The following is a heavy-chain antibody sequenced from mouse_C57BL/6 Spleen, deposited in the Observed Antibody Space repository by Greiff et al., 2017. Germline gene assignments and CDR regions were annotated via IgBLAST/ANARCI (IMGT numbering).Heavy chain of an antibody. CDR1: GFTFSSYA. J-gene: IGHJ3*01. D-gene: IGHD2-3*01. Sequence: VQLKESGGGLVKPGGSLKLSCAASGFTFSSYAMSWVRQTPEKRLEWVATISDGGSYTYYPDNVKGRFTISRDNAKNNLYLQMSHLKSEDTAMYYCARDGYSPFAYWGQGTLVTVSA. CDR3: ARDGYSPFAY. CDR2: ISDGGSYT. V-gene: IGHV5-4*01.